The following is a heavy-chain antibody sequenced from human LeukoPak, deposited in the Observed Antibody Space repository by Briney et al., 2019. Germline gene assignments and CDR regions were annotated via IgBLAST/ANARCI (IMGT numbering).Heavy chain of an antibody. Sequence: GGSLRLSCAASGFTFSKYGMHWVRQAPGKGLEWVAFIRHDGSDKYYIDSVKDRFIISRDNSKNTLYLQMNSLRTEDTAVYYCATEFNYYGSGSYSWGQGTLVTVSS. D-gene: IGHD3-10*01. J-gene: IGHJ5*02. CDR3: ATEFNYYGSGSYS. CDR1: GFTFSKYG. CDR2: IRHDGSDK. V-gene: IGHV3-30*02.